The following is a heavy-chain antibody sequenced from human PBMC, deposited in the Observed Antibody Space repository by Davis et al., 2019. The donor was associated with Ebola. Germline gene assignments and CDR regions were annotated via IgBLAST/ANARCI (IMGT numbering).Heavy chain of an antibody. CDR2: IDWDDDK. Sequence: SGPTLVKPTQTLTLTCTFSGFSLSTRGMCVSWIRQPPGKALEWLARIDWDDDKYYSTSLKTRLTISKDTSKNQVVLTMTNMDPVDTATYYCARIRVYYDSSGYYFYYGMDVWGQGTTVTVSS. CDR1: GFSLSTRGMC. V-gene: IGHV2-70*11. J-gene: IGHJ6*02. D-gene: IGHD3-22*01. CDR3: ARIRVYYDSSGYYFYYGMDV.